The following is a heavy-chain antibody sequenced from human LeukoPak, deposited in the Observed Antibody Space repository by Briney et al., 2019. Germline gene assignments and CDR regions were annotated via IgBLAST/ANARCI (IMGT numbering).Heavy chain of an antibody. Sequence: KPSETLSLTCTVSGASVSTYFWSWIRQPAGKTMEWIGRVYASGTTYYNPSLRSRVTLSIDTSKNQFSLRLNSVTAADTAVYYRAKTHCGGGSCDKFDSWGQGILVTVSS. V-gene: IGHV4-4*07. D-gene: IGHD2-21*01. CDR1: GASVSTYF. CDR2: VYASGTT. CDR3: AKTHCGGGSCDKFDS. J-gene: IGHJ5*01.